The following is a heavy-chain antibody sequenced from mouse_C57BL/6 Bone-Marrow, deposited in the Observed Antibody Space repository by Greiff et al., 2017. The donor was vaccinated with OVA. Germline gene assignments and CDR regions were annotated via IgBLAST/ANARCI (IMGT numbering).Heavy chain of an antibody. J-gene: IGHJ3*01. CDR2: IDPENGDT. CDR1: GFTFNDDY. Sequence: FQLQQSGAELVRPGASVKLSFPASGFTFNDDYLPWLQQRPDQGLWWIGWIDPENGDTEYASKFQGKATITADTSSNTAYLQLSSRTSEDTAVYYCTTERLGPFAYWGQGTLVTVSA. D-gene: IGHD4-1*01. CDR3: TTERLGPFAY. V-gene: IGHV14-4*01.